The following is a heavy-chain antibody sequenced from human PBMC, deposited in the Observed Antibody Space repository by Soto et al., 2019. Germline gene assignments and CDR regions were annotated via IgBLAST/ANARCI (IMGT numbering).Heavy chain of an antibody. D-gene: IGHD3-3*01. Sequence: PGGSLRLSCAASGFTFDDYAMHWVRQVPGKGLEWVSGISWNSGSMGYADSVKGRFTISRDNAKNSLYLQMNSLRAEDTALYYCAKAGFWSGYYSLVDYWGQGTLVTVSS. CDR2: ISWNSGSM. J-gene: IGHJ4*02. CDR1: GFTFDDYA. CDR3: AKAGFWSGYYSLVDY. V-gene: IGHV3-9*01.